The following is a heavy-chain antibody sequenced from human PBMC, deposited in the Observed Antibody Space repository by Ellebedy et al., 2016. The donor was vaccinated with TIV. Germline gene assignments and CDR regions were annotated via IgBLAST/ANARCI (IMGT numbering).Heavy chain of an antibody. CDR2: INQDGSEK. CDR3: ATDGSYGDYRSPAHGFEF. J-gene: IGHJ3*01. D-gene: IGHD4-17*01. CDR1: GFTFSSYW. Sequence: GGSLRLSCAAPGFTFSSYWMSWVRQAPGKGLEWVANINQDGSEKYYVDSVRGRFTISRDNAKNSLYLQMNSLGVDDSDVYYCATDGSYGDYRSPAHGFEFWGQGTMVTVSS. V-gene: IGHV3-7*01.